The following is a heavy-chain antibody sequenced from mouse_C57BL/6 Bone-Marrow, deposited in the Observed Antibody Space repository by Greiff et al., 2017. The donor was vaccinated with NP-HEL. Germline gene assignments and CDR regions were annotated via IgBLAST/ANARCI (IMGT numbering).Heavy chain of an antibody. V-gene: IGHV1-64*01. CDR1: GYTFTSYW. J-gene: IGHJ1*03. D-gene: IGHD2-10*02. CDR3: ARSRDYGPSSYWYFDV. Sequence: QVQLQQPGAELVKPGASVKLSCKASGYTFTSYWMHWVKQRPGQGLEWIGMIHPNSGSTNYNEKFTSKATLTVDKSSSTAYMQLSSLTSEDSAVYYGARSRDYGPSSYWYFDVWGTGTTVTVSS. CDR2: IHPNSGST.